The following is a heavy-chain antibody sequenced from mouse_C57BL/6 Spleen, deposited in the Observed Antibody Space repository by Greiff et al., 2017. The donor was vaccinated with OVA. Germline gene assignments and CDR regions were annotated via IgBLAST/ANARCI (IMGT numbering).Heavy chain of an antibody. V-gene: IGHV1-64*01. Sequence: QVQLQQPGAELVKPGASVKLSCKASGYTFTSYWMHWVKQRPGQGLEWIGMIHPNSGSTNYNEKFKSKATLTVDKSSSTAYMQLSSLTSEDSAVYYGARRGYYSYFDVWGTGTTVTVSS. J-gene: IGHJ1*03. CDR1: GYTFTSYW. CDR2: IHPNSGST. CDR3: ARRGYYSYFDV.